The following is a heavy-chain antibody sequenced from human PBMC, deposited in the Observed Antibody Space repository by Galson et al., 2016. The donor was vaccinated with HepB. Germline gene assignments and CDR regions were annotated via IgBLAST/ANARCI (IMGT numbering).Heavy chain of an antibody. J-gene: IGHJ3*02. CDR2: ITSSSNTR. V-gene: IGHV3-48*02. D-gene: IGHD3-22*01. CDR1: GFTFSTYS. CDR3: ARRPYDSSGQPRPFDI. Sequence: SLRLSCAASGFTFSTYSMNWVRQAPGKGLEWLSYITSSSNTRYYADSVKGRFTISRDNGTSSLYLHMNSRRDEDTAVYYCARRPYDSSGQPRPFDIWGQGTMVTVSS.